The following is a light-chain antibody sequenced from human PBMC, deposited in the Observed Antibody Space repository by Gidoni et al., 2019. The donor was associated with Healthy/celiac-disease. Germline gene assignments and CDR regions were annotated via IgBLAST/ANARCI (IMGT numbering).Light chain of an antibody. CDR1: QSVSSK. V-gene: IGKV3-15*01. Sequence: EIVMTQSPATLSVSQGERATLSCRASQSVSSKLAWYQQKPGQAPRLLIYGASTRATGIPARFSGSGSGTEFTLTISSLQSEDFAVYYCQQYNNWPPFTFGPGTKVDIK. CDR3: QQYNNWPPFT. J-gene: IGKJ3*01. CDR2: GAS.